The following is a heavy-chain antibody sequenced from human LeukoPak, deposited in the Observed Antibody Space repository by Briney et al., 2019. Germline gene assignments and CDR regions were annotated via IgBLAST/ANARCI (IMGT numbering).Heavy chain of an antibody. J-gene: IGHJ6*02. CDR1: GGSFSGYY. CDR3: ARDPSGSYSGYYGMDV. CDR2: IYYSGTT. V-gene: IGHV4-59*01. Sequence: SETLSLTCNVSGGSFSGYYWNWIRQPPGKGLEWIGYIYYSGTTIYNPSLKSRVTISVDTSRNHFSLKLTSVTAADTAVYYCARDPSGSYSGYYGMDVWGQGTTVTVSS. D-gene: IGHD1-26*01.